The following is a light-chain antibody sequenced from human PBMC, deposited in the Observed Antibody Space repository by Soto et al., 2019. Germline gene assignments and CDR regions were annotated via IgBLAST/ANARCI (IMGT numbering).Light chain of an antibody. CDR3: CSYAGSFVV. CDR2: DVS. CDR1: SSDVGGYNS. Sequence: QSVLTQPRSVSGSPGQSVTISCTGTSSDVGGYNSVSWYQQHPGKAPKLMIFDVSKRPSGVPDRFSGSKSGNTASLTISGLQAEDEGDYYCCSYAGSFVVFGGGTKLTVL. V-gene: IGLV2-11*01. J-gene: IGLJ2*01.